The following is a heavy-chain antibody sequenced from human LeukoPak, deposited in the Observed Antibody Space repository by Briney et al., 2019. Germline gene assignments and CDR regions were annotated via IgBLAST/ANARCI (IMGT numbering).Heavy chain of an antibody. CDR1: GFDFTGNH. Sequence: GGSLRLSCAASGFDFTGNHMNWVRQVPGKGLECLSYISASSRTIHYADPVKGRFTVSRDNAENSLYLQMDSLRVEDTAIYYCAKSRGWFEVLDVWGQGTLVTVSS. V-gene: IGHV3-48*04. CDR3: AKSRGWFEVLDV. D-gene: IGHD3-10*01. J-gene: IGHJ3*01. CDR2: ISASSRTI.